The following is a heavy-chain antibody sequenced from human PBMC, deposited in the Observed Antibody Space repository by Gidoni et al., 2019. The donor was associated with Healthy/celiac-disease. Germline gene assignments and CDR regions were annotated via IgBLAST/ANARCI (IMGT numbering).Heavy chain of an antibody. J-gene: IGHJ4*02. V-gene: IGHV3-21*01. D-gene: IGHD3-10*01. CDR1: DLPFSSYS. CDR3: AGYYYGSGGP. CDR2: ISSSSSYI. Sequence: EVQLVESGGGLVKPGGSLRLSCAASDLPFSSYSMNWVRQAPGKGLEWVSSISSSSSYIYYADSVKGRFTISRDNAKNSLYLQMNSLRAEDTAVYYCAGYYYGSGGPWGQGTLVTVSS.